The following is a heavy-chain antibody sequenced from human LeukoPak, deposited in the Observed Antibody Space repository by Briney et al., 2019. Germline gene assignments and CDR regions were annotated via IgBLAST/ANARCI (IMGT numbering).Heavy chain of an antibody. J-gene: IGHJ5*02. CDR2: IYYSGST. CDR1: GGSISSYY. V-gene: IGHV4-59*01. D-gene: IGHD3-10*01. Sequence: SETLSLTCTVSGGSISSYYWSWIRQPPGKGLEWIGYIYYSGSTNYNPSLKSRVTISVDTSKNQFSLKLSSVTAADTAVYYCARVRFTMVRGSYWFDPWGQGTLVTVSS. CDR3: ARVRFTMVRGSYWFDP.